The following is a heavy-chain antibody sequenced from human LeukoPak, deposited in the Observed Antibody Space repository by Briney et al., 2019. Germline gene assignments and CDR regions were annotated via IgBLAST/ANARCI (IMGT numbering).Heavy chain of an antibody. CDR3: AREQLDSVVVPAANSLDY. CDR1: GFTFNRYY. J-gene: IGHJ4*02. V-gene: IGHV3-48*03. CDR2: ISSSSSTI. D-gene: IGHD2-2*01. Sequence: GGSLRLSCAASGFTFNRYYMNWVRQAPGKGLEWVGYISSSSSTIYHADSVKGRFTISRDNAKNSLFLQMNSLRAEDTAVYYCAREQLDSVVVPAANSLDYWGRGTLVSVSS.